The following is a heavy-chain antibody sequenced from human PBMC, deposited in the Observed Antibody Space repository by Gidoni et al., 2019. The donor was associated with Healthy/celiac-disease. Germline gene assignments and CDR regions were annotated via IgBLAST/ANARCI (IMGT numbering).Heavy chain of an antibody. D-gene: IGHD2-2*01. V-gene: IGHV1-69*06. J-gene: IGHJ3*02. CDR3: ARPALPDIVVVPAAEIGAFDI. CDR2: ITPSFGTA. CDR1: GGTFSSYA. Sequence: QVQLVQSGAAVKKPGSSVKVSCKASGGTFSSYAISWVRQAPGQGLEWMGGITPSFGTANYAQKFQGRVTITADKSTSTAYMELSSLRSEETAVYYCARPALPDIVVVPAAEIGAFDIWGQGTMVTVSS.